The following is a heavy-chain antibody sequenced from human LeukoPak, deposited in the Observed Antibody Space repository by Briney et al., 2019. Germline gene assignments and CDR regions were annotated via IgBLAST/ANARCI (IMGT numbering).Heavy chain of an antibody. Sequence: GGSLRLSCAASGLTFSSYWMSWVRQAPGKGLEWVANIKQDGSEKYYVDSVKGRFTISRDNAKNSLYLQMNSLRAEDTAVYYCARDCSSTSCRGYYYGMDVWGQGTTVTVSS. CDR1: GLTFSSYW. V-gene: IGHV3-7*01. J-gene: IGHJ6*02. D-gene: IGHD2-2*01. CDR3: ARDCSSTSCRGYYYGMDV. CDR2: IKQDGSEK.